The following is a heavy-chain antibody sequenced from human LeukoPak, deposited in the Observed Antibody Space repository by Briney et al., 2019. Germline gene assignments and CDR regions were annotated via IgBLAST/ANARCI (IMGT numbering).Heavy chain of an antibody. D-gene: IGHD3-9*01. V-gene: IGHV3-48*03. CDR2: ISSSGYTT. Sequence: GGSLRLSCAASGFTFSSYEMNWVRQAPGKGLEWISYISSSGYTTDSADSVKGRFTISRDNAKNSLYLQMNSLRAEDTAVYYCVPDLAWFHYAYWGQGTLVTVSS. CDR3: VPDLAWFHYAY. CDR1: GFTFSSYE. J-gene: IGHJ4*02.